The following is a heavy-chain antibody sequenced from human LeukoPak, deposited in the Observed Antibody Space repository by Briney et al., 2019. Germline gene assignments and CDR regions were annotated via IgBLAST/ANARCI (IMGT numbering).Heavy chain of an antibody. CDR3: ARMLLGDFDY. Sequence: SETLSLTCTVSGGSISSSSYYWGWIRQPPGKGLEWIGSIYYSGSTYYNPSLKSRVTISVDTSKNQFSLKLSSVTAADTAVYYYARMLLGDFDYWGQGTLVTVSS. CDR1: GGSISSSSYY. CDR2: IYYSGST. D-gene: IGHD1-26*01. J-gene: IGHJ4*02. V-gene: IGHV4-39*07.